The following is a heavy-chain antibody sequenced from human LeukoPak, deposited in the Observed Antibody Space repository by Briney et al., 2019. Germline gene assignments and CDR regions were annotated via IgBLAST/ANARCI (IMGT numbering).Heavy chain of an antibody. V-gene: IGHV3-13*01. Sequence: PGGSLRLSCAASGFTFSSYAMSWVRQAPGKGLEWVSAIGTAGDTYYPGSVKGRFTISRENAKNSLYLQMNSLRAGDTAVYYCARANLSGSYQNPFFDYWGQGTLVTVSS. CDR2: IGTAGDT. J-gene: IGHJ4*02. D-gene: IGHD1-26*01. CDR3: ARANLSGSYQNPFFDY. CDR1: GFTFSSYA.